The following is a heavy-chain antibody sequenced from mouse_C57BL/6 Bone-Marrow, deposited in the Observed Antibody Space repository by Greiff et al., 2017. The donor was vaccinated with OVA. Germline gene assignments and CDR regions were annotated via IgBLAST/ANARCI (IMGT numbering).Heavy chain of an antibody. Sequence: EVKLVESGGGLVQSGRSLRLSCATSGFTFSDFYMEWVRQAPGKGLEWIAASRNKANDYTTEYSASVKGRFIVSRDTSQSILYLQMNALRAEDTAIYYCARDAGAARGFAYWGQGTLVTVSA. CDR2: SRNKANDYTT. CDR3: ARDAGAARGFAY. D-gene: IGHD6-1*01. V-gene: IGHV7-1*01. J-gene: IGHJ3*01. CDR1: GFTFSDFY.